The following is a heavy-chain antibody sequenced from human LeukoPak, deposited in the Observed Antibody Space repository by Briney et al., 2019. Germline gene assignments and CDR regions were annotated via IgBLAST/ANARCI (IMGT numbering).Heavy chain of an antibody. D-gene: IGHD3-3*01. CDR2: ISYDGSNK. Sequence: GGSLRLSCAASGFTFSSYGMHWVRQAPGKGLEWVAVISYDGSNKYYADSVKGRFTISRDNSKNTLYLQMNSLRAEDTAVYYCAKDHHFGASYFDYCGQGTLVTVSS. CDR3: AKDHHFGASYFDY. J-gene: IGHJ4*02. V-gene: IGHV3-30*18. CDR1: GFTFSSYG.